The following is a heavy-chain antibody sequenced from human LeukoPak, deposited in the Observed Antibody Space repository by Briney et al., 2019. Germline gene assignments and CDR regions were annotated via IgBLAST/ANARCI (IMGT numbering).Heavy chain of an antibody. Sequence: ASVKVSCKASGYTFTSYDINWVRQATGQGLEWMGWMNPNSGNTGYAQKFQGRVTITTDESTSTAYMELSSLRSEDTAVYYCARGGYYDSRVHRSFDYWGQGTLITVSS. D-gene: IGHD3-22*01. CDR3: ARGGYYDSRVHRSFDY. CDR1: GYTFTSYD. CDR2: MNPNSGNT. V-gene: IGHV1-8*01. J-gene: IGHJ4*02.